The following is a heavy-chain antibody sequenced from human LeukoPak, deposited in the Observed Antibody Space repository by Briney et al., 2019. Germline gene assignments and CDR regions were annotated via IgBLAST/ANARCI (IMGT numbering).Heavy chain of an antibody. CDR1: GGSVSSGNW. V-gene: IGHV4-4*02. CDR2: VFHSGST. CDR3: ARRYSSSWQFDY. D-gene: IGHD6-13*01. Sequence: SETLSLTCAVSGGSVSSGNWWSWVRQSPGKGLEWIGEVFHSGSTNYNPSLKSRVTISVDTSKNQFSLKLSSVTAADTAVYYCARRYSSSWQFDYWGQGTLVTVSS. J-gene: IGHJ4*02.